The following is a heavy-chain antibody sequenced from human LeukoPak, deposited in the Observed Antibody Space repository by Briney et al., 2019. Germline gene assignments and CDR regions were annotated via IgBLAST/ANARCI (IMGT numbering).Heavy chain of an antibody. Sequence: GASVKVSCKASGGTFSSYAISWVRQAPGQGLEWMGWINPNSGGTNYAQKFQGWVTMTRDTSISTAYMELSRLRSDDTAVYYCAREGGYSSSWYSNSYYYYGMDVWGQGTTVTVSS. CDR3: AREGGYSSSWYSNSYYYYGMDV. J-gene: IGHJ6*02. V-gene: IGHV1-2*04. CDR2: INPNSGGT. CDR1: GGTFSSYA. D-gene: IGHD6-13*01.